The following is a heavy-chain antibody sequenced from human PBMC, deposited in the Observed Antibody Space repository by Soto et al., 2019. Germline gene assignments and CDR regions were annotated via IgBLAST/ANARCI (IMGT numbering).Heavy chain of an antibody. Sequence: RGESLKLSCRGSGYDFNTNWFGWVRQLPGKGLEWVGIMYPGDSDTRYNPSLQGHVTLSADVTVSTAFLQWRSLKTSDTGMYFCARLPRDCNKTSCYYADHWGHGTQVTVSS. CDR1: GYDFNTNW. J-gene: IGHJ4*01. V-gene: IGHV5-51*01. CDR3: ARLPRDCNKTSCYYADH. D-gene: IGHD2-2*01. CDR2: MYPGDSDT.